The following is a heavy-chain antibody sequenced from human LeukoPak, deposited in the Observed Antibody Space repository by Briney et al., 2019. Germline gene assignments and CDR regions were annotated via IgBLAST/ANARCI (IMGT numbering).Heavy chain of an antibody. CDR2: ISGSGGST. V-gene: IGHV3-23*01. CDR1: GFTFSTYA. Sequence: PAESLRLSCAASGFTFSTYAMSWVRQAPGKGLEWVSAISGSGGSTYYAHPVKGRFTISRDNSKNTLYLQMNSLRAEDTAVYYCAKNLDYGDYGTSWDFDYWGQGTLVAVSS. J-gene: IGHJ4*02. CDR3: AKNLDYGDYGTSWDFDY. D-gene: IGHD4-17*01.